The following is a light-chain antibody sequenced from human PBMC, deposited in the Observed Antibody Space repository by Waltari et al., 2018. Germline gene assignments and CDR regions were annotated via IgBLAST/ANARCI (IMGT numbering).Light chain of an antibody. CDR1: SSDVGAFNF. Sequence: QSTLTQSASVSGSPGQSITISCTGTSSDVGAFNFVSWFQQPPGKAPKLMISDVSKRPSGVSHRFPGSKSGNSASLTISGLQAEDEADYYCFSHTRSCASVFGGGTRLTVL. V-gene: IGLV2-14*01. CDR3: FSHTRSCASV. J-gene: IGLJ3*02. CDR2: DVS.